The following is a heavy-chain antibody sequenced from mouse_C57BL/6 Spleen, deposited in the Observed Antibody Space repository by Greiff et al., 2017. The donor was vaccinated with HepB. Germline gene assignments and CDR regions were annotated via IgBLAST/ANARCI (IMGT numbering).Heavy chain of an antibody. CDR1: GFSLTSYG. D-gene: IGHD1-1*01. V-gene: IGHV2-2*01. Sequence: QVHVKQSGPGLVQPSQSLSITCTVSGFSLTSYGVHWVRQSPGKGLEWLGVIWSGGSTDYNAAFISRLSISKDNSKSQVFFKMNSLQADDTAIYYCASYYYGSSYGFDYWGQGTTLTVSS. CDR2: IWSGGST. CDR3: ASYYYGSSYGFDY. J-gene: IGHJ2*01.